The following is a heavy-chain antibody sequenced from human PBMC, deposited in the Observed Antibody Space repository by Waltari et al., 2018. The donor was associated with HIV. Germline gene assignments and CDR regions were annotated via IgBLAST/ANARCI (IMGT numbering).Heavy chain of an antibody. J-gene: IGHJ5*02. Sequence: VHLQESGPGLVKPSATLSLTCAAPGYHIRRGYYWGWIRQPPGKGLEWIGSIHHSGSTYYTPSRKSRVTLSVDTSKNHFSLKLNSVTAADKAVYYCAGEVGYCSGGTCYSGWFDPWGQGTLVTVSS. V-gene: IGHV4-38-2*01. D-gene: IGHD2-15*01. CDR2: IHHSGST. CDR1: GYHIRRGYY. CDR3: AGEVGYCSGGTCYSGWFDP.